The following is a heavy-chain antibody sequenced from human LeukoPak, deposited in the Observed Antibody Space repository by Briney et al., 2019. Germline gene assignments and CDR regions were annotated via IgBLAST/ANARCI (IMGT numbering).Heavy chain of an antibody. CDR3: AKDAGTGWYSDLDY. J-gene: IGHJ4*02. CDR1: GFTFSNYA. Sequence: QPGGSLRLSCAASGFTFSNYAMTWVRQAPGKGLEWVSSLSGSSRGTYYADSVKGRFTVSRDNSKNTLYLQMNSLTAEDTALYYCAKDAGTGWYSDLDYWGQGTLVTVSS. D-gene: IGHD6-19*01. V-gene: IGHV3-23*01. CDR2: LSGSSRGT.